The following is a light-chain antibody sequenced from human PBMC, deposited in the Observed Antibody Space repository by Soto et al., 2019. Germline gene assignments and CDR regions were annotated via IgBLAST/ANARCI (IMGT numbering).Light chain of an antibody. CDR2: WAS. J-gene: IGKJ1*01. Sequence: DIVMTQSPDSLAVSLGERATINCRSSQSVLYSFNNKNYLGWYQQKPGQAPKLLIYWASTRESGVPDRFSGSGSGADVTLPISSMQAEDVAVDYCQHYYSDPPWTFGQGTKVEIK. CDR1: QSVLYSFNNKNY. CDR3: QHYYSDPPWT. V-gene: IGKV4-1*01.